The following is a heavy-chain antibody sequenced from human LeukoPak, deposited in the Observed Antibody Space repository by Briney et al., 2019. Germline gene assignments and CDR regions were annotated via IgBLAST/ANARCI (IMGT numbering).Heavy chain of an antibody. CDR3: ARRAGGYSHPYDY. J-gene: IGHJ4*02. CDR1: GFAVSGNY. Sequence: GGSLRLSCAVSGFAVSGNYMSWIRQAPGKGLEWVSLIYSDDTTLYADSVKGRFTISRDISKNTLYLQMSSLRAEDTAVYYCARRAGGYSHPYDYWGQGVLVTVSS. CDR2: IYSDDTT. D-gene: IGHD4-23*01. V-gene: IGHV3-53*01.